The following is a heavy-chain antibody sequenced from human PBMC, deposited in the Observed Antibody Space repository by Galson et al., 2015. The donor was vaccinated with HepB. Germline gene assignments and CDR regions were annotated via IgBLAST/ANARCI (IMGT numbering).Heavy chain of an antibody. CDR2: IIPIFGTA. CDR3: ARSVGATYGGDDAFDI. Sequence: SVKVSCKASGGTFSSYAISWVRQAPGQGLEWMGGIIPIFGTANYAQKFQGRVTITADESTSTAYMELSSLRSEDTAVYYCARSVGATYGGDDAFDIWGQGTMVTVSS. CDR1: GGTFSSYA. V-gene: IGHV1-69*13. D-gene: IGHD1-26*01. J-gene: IGHJ3*02.